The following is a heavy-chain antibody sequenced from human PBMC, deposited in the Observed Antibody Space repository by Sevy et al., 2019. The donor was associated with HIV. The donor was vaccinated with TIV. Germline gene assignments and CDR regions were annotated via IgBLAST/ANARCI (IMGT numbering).Heavy chain of an antibody. Sequence: GGCLRLSCAASGFTFSSYWMNWVRQAPGKGLEWVANIKQEGSEKYYVDSVKGRFTISRDNAKNSLYLQMNSLRAEDTAVYYCAREVEMATTYFDYWGQGTLVTVSS. CDR2: IKQEGSEK. V-gene: IGHV3-7*01. CDR1: GFTFSSYW. CDR3: AREVEMATTYFDY. D-gene: IGHD5-12*01. J-gene: IGHJ4*02.